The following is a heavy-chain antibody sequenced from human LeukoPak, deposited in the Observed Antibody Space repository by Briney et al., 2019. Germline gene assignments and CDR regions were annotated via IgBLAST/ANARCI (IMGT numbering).Heavy chain of an antibody. CDR1: GFTFSNYG. V-gene: IGHV3-33*08. CDR3: ARDLEAGSIQLWLVFYYGMDV. CDR2: IWYDGSNK. J-gene: IGHJ6*02. D-gene: IGHD5-18*01. Sequence: GGSLRLSCVASGFTFSNYGMHWVRQAPGKGLGWVAVIWYDGSNKYYADSVKGRFTISRDNSKNTLYLQMNSLRAEDTAVYYCARDLEAGSIQLWLVFYYGMDVWGQGTTVTVSS.